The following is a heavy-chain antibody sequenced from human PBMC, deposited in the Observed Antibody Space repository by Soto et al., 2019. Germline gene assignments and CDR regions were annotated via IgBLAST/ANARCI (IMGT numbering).Heavy chain of an antibody. V-gene: IGHV3-11*05. CDR1: GFTFSDYY. CDR2: ISGGSTYT. D-gene: IGHD1-26*01. J-gene: IGHJ4*02. Sequence: GGSLRLSCVASGFTFSDYYMSWVRQAPGKGLEWVSYISGGSTYTNYAESVKGRFTISRDNAKKSLYLQLSSLRGEDTAVYYCTRAGELLTPFDYWGQGTLVTVSS. CDR3: TRAGELLTPFDY.